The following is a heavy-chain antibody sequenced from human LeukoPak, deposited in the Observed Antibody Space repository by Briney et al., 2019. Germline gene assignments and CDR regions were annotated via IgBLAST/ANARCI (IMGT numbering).Heavy chain of an antibody. D-gene: IGHD3-22*01. CDR1: GFTFSNAW. CDR3: TTDPNYYDSSGYYFDY. J-gene: IGHJ4*02. CDR2: IKSKTDGGTT. V-gene: IGHV3-15*01. Sequence: GESLKISCAASGFTFSNAWMSWVRQAPGKGLEWVGRIKSKTDGGTTDYAAPVKGRFTISRDDSKNTLYLQMNSLKTEDTAVYYCTTDPNYYDSSGYYFDYWGQGTLVTVSS.